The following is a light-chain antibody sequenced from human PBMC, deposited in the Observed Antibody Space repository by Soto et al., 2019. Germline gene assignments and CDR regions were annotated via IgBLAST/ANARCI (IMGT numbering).Light chain of an antibody. V-gene: IGKV2-30*02. J-gene: IGKJ1*01. CDR1: QSLVHSDGNIY. Sequence: EVVMTQSPLSLPVALGQPASISCRSSQSLVHSDGNIYLNWFQQRPGQSPRHLIYKVSNRDSGVPDRFSGSGSGTDFTLIISRVEAEDVGVYYCMQGTHWPPWTFGQGTKVEIK. CDR2: KVS. CDR3: MQGTHWPPWT.